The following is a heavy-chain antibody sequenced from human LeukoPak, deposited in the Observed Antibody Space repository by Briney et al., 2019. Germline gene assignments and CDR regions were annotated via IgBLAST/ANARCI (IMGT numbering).Heavy chain of an antibody. Sequence: SETLSLTCTVSGDSITTYYWSWIRQPPGKGLEWIAYIYYTGNTNYNPSLKSRVTISVDTSKNQISLKLSSVTAADTAVYYCARVGSGWYVGQTNFDYWGQGTLVTVSS. CDR2: IYYTGNT. V-gene: IGHV4-59*01. CDR1: GDSITTYY. D-gene: IGHD6-19*01. CDR3: ARVGSGWYVGQTNFDY. J-gene: IGHJ4*02.